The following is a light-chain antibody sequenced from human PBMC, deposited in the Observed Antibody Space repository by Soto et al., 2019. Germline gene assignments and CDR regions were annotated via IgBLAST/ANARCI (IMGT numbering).Light chain of an antibody. CDR1: TGAVTSGHY. J-gene: IGLJ3*02. V-gene: IGLV7-43*01. CDR3: LLYYGALWV. CDR2: GTN. Sequence: QAVVTQEPSLTVSPGGTVTLTCASNTGAVTSGHYPNWFQQKPGQAPWALIYGTNRKHSWTPARFSGSLLGGKAALTLSGVQPEDEAEYYCLLYYGALWVFGGGTQLTVL.